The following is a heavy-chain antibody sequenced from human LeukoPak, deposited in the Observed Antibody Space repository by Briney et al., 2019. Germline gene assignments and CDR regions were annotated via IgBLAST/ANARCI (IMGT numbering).Heavy chain of an antibody. CDR3: ASAKLVGTLFDY. D-gene: IGHD6-13*01. J-gene: IGHJ4*02. Sequence: SETLSLTCTASGGSISSYYWSWIRQPPGKGLEWIGYIYYSGSTNYNPSLKSRVTISVDTSKNQFSLKLSSVTAADTAVYYCASAKLVGTLFDYWGQGTLVTVSS. CDR1: GGSISSYY. CDR2: IYYSGST. V-gene: IGHV4-59*01.